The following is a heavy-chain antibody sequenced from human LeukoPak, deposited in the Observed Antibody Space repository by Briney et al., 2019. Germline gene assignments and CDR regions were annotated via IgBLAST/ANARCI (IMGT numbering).Heavy chain of an antibody. Sequence: SQTLSLTCAISGDSIFTNNVAWNWIRQSPSRGLEWRGRTYYRSKWSFDYAVSVKSRITINADTSKNQFSLQLSSVTPEDTAVYYCARGKYTSFDNWGQGTLVTVSS. CDR2: TYYRSKWSF. V-gene: IGHV6-1*01. D-gene: IGHD6-6*01. CDR1: GDSIFTNNVA. CDR3: ARGKYTSFDN. J-gene: IGHJ4*02.